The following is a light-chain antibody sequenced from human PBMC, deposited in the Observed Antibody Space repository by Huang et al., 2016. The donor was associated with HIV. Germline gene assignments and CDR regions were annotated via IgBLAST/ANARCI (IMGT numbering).Light chain of an antibody. CDR2: DTS. J-gene: IGKJ4*01. Sequence: IVLTQSPATLSWYPGERVTLSCLASQSVGNYIAWYQQHPGQSPKLLIYDTSNRATGTPGRFSGSGSGTDFTLTISSLQSEDFAVYYCQQRSSGVTFGGGTKVQVK. CDR1: QSVGNY. V-gene: IGKV3-11*01. CDR3: QQRSSGVT.